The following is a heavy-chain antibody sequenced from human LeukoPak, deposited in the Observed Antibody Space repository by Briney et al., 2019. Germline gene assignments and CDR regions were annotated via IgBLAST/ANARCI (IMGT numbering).Heavy chain of an antibody. Sequence: SVKVSCKASGGTFSSYAISWVRQAPGQGLEWMGGIIPIFGTANYAQKFQGRVTITADESTSTAYMELSSLRSEDTAVYYCARGGYSGYEPRNYYYYMDVWGKGTTVTISS. CDR3: ARGGYSGYEPRNYYYYMDV. CDR2: IIPIFGTA. D-gene: IGHD5-12*01. V-gene: IGHV1-69*01. CDR1: GGTFSSYA. J-gene: IGHJ6*03.